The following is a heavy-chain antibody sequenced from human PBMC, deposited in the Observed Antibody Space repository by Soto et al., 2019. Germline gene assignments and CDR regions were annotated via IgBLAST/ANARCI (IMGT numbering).Heavy chain of an antibody. J-gene: IGHJ4*02. Sequence: GGSLRLSCAASGFSFSSYEMNWVRQAPGKGLEWVSYINPSGDGMHYAGSVKGRFTVSRDNVGNSLHLQMNSLRVEDTAVYYCVRDAGFAYSYSTFDHWGLGTLVNVSS. CDR2: INPSGDGM. CDR3: VRDAGFAYSYSTFDH. CDR1: GFSFSSYE. V-gene: IGHV3-48*03. D-gene: IGHD3-16*01.